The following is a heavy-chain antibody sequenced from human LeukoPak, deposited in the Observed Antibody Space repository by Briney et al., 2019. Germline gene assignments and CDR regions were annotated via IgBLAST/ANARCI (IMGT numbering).Heavy chain of an antibody. J-gene: IGHJ4*02. CDR1: GGPISSGGYS. V-gene: IGHV4-30-2*01. CDR3: ARVDSSSSLDY. Sequence: SETLSLTCAVSGGPISSGGYSWSWIRQPPGKGLEWIGYIYHSGSTYYNPSLKSRVTISVDRSKNQFSLKLSSVTAADTAVYYCARVDSSSSLDYWGQGTLVTVSS. D-gene: IGHD6-6*01. CDR2: IYHSGST.